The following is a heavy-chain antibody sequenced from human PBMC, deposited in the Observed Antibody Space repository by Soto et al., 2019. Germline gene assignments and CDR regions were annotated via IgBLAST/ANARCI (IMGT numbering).Heavy chain of an antibody. CDR2: INPSGGST. D-gene: IGHD3-10*01. Sequence: ASVKVSCKASGYTFTSYYMHWVRQAPGQGLEWMGIINPSGGSTSYAQKFQGRVTMTRDTSTSTVYMELSSLRSEDTAVYYCASGRTYYYGSGSYYYNYYYGTDVWGQGTTVTVSS. CDR1: GYTFTSYY. J-gene: IGHJ6*02. V-gene: IGHV1-46*01. CDR3: ASGRTYYYGSGSYYYNYYYGTDV.